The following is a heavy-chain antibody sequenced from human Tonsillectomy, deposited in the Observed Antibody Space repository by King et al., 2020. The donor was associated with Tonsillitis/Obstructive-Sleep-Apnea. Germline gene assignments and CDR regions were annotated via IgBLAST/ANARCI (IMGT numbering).Heavy chain of an antibody. V-gene: IGHV7-4-1*02. CDR3: ARGDCSTTSCYGVDY. J-gene: IGHJ4*02. CDR1: GYTFTNFA. D-gene: IGHD2-2*01. Sequence: VQLVESGSELKKPGASVKVSCKASGYTFTNFAMNWMRQAPGQGLEWMGWINTNTGSPTYALGFTGRFVFSLDTSVSQAYLQISSLKADDTAVYYCARGDCSTTSCYGVDYWGQGTLVTVSS. CDR2: INTNTGSP.